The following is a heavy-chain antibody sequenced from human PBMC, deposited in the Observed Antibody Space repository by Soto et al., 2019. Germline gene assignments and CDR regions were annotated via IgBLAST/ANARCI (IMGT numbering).Heavy chain of an antibody. J-gene: IGHJ4*02. CDR2: ISAYNGNT. Sequence: ASVKVSCKTSGYTFTTYGISWVRQAPGQGLEWMGWISAYNGNTNYAQKLQGRVTMTTDTSTSTAYMELRSLRSDDTAVYYCARSVLRYFDWFSPLDYWGQGTLVTGSS. V-gene: IGHV1-18*01. CDR1: GYTFTTYG. CDR3: ARSVLRYFDWFSPLDY. D-gene: IGHD3-9*01.